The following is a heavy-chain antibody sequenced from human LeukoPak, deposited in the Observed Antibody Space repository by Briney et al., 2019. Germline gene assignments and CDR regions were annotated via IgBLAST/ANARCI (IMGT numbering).Heavy chain of an antibody. CDR2: ISYDGSNK. J-gene: IGHJ4*02. Sequence: GGSLRLSCAASGFTFSSYAMHWVRQAPGKGLEWVAVISYDGSNKYYADPVKGRFTISRDNSKNTLYLQMNSLRAEDTAVYYCARDHYDSSGMLDYWGQGTLVTVSS. CDR3: ARDHYDSSGMLDY. D-gene: IGHD3-22*01. CDR1: GFTFSSYA. V-gene: IGHV3-30*04.